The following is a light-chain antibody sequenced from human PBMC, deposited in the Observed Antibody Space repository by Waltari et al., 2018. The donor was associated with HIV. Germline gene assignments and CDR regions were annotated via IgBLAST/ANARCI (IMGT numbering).Light chain of an antibody. CDR3: QSYDSSLYWV. J-gene: IGLJ3*02. CDR1: SSNIGAGSD. CDR2: ANS. Sequence: QSVLTQPPSVSGAPGQRVTIPCTGSSSNIGAGSDVHWYQQLPGPAPKLLICANSNRPSGVPDRFSGSKSGTSASLAITGLQAEDEADYYCQSYDSSLYWVFGGGTKLTVL. V-gene: IGLV1-40*01.